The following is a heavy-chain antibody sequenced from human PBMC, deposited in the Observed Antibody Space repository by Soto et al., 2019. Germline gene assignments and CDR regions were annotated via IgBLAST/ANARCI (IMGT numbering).Heavy chain of an antibody. CDR1: GYTFTSYG. V-gene: IGHV1-2*04. CDR2: INPNSGGT. J-gene: IGHJ6*02. Sequence: ASVKVSCKASGYTFTSYGISWVRQAPGQGLEWMGWINPNSGGTNYAQKFQGWVTMTRDTSISTAYMELSRLRSDDTAVYYCARGEAILEWSHLKYYYYGMDVWGQGTTVTVSS. D-gene: IGHD3-3*02. CDR3: ARGEAILEWSHLKYYYYGMDV.